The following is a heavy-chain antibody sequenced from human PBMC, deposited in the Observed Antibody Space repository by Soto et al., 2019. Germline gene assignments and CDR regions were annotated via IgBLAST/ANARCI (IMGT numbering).Heavy chain of an antibody. CDR3: AREGSSGWNGLNWFDP. Sequence: PGESLKISCKGSGYSFTSYWISWVRQMPGKGLEWMGRIDPSDSYTNYSPSFQGHVTISADKSISTAYLQWSSLKASDTAMYYCAREGSSGWNGLNWFDPWGQGTLVTVSS. J-gene: IGHJ5*02. D-gene: IGHD6-19*01. CDR2: IDPSDSYT. CDR1: GYSFTSYW. V-gene: IGHV5-10-1*01.